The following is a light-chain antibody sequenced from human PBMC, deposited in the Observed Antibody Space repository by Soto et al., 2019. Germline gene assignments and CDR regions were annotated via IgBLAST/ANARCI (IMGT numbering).Light chain of an antibody. CDR2: EVN. V-gene: IGLV2-8*01. J-gene: IGLJ3*02. Sequence: QSALTQPPSASGSPGQSVTISCTGTSSDIGAYNYVSWFQQHPGEAPKLIMSEVNKRPSGVPDRFSGSKSGNTASLTVSGLQAEDEADYYCTSYGGRDNLMFGGGTKVTVL. CDR3: TSYGGRDNLM. CDR1: SSDIGAYNY.